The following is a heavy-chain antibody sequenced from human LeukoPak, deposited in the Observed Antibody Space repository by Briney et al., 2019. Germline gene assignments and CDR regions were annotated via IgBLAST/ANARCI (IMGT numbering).Heavy chain of an antibody. CDR1: GFTFSSYE. CDR2: ISSSGSTI. D-gene: IGHD3-3*01. V-gene: IGHV3-48*03. J-gene: IGHJ4*02. CDR3: ARQVRDFWSGHRGDYFDY. Sequence: GRSLRLSCAASGFTFSSYEMNWVRQAPGKGLEWVSYISSSGSTIYYADSVKGRFTISRDNAKNSLYLQMNSLRAEDTAVYYCARQVRDFWSGHRGDYFDYWGQGTLVTVSS.